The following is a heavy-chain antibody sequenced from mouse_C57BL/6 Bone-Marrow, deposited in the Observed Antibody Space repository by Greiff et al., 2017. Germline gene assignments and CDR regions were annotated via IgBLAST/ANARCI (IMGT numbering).Heavy chain of an antibody. CDR2: IRSKSNNYAT. CDR1: GFSFNTYA. J-gene: IGHJ4*01. Sequence: EVQLQESGGGLVQPKGSLKLSCAASGFSFNTYAMNWVRQAPGKGLEWVARIRSKSNNYATYYADSVKDRFTISRDDSESMLYLQMNNLKTEDTAMYYCVRQGPYYYGRHAMDYWGQGTSVTVSS. CDR3: VRQGPYYYGRHAMDY. D-gene: IGHD1-1*01. V-gene: IGHV10-1*01.